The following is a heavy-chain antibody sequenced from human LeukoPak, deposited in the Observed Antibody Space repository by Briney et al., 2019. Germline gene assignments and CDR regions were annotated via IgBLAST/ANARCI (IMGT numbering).Heavy chain of an antibody. D-gene: IGHD3-3*01. CDR3: VRTMKGDFWSGYSYYYYYYMDV. Sequence: PSETLSLTCTVSGGSISSYYWSWIRQPPGKGLEWIGYIYYSGSTNYNPSLKSRVTISVDTSKNQFSLNLNSVTAADTAVYYCVRTMKGDFWSGYSYYYYYYMDVWGKGTTVTVSS. CDR1: GGSISSYY. CDR2: IYYSGST. J-gene: IGHJ6*03. V-gene: IGHV4-59*01.